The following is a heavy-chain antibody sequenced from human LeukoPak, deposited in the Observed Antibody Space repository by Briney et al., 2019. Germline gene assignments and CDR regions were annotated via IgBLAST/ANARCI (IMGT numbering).Heavy chain of an antibody. D-gene: IGHD3-10*01. V-gene: IGHV3-33*01. CDR3: ARGGVYGSGSYFAY. CDR1: GFTFSSYG. J-gene: IGHJ4*02. CDR2: IWYDGSNK. Sequence: PGGSLRLSCAASGFTFSSYGMHWVRQAPGKGLEWVAVIWYDGSNKYYADSVKGRFTISRDNSKNTLYLQMNSLRAEDTAVYYCARGGVYGSGSYFAYWGQGTLVTVSS.